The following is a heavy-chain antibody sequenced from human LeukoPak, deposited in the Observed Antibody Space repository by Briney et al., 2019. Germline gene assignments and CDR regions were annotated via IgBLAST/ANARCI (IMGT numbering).Heavy chain of an antibody. V-gene: IGHV3-66*01. CDR3: ARGQTDLLRNYFDY. Sequence: PGGSLTLSCAASGFMVGHKYMSWVRQAPGKGLEWLSIIYAGGNTYSADSVKGRFTISRDNSRNTVYLQMNNLRDNDTAVYYCARGQTDLLRNYFDYWGPGTPVTVSS. CDR2: IYAGGNT. J-gene: IGHJ4*02. CDR1: GFMVGHKY.